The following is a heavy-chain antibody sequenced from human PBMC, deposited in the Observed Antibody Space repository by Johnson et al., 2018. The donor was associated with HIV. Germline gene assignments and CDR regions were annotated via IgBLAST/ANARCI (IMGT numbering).Heavy chain of an antibody. J-gene: IGHJ3*02. CDR2: IGTAGDT. CDR1: GFPFSSYD. CDR3: ARANSRGAEYSNLGAFDI. D-gene: IGHD6-6*01. Sequence: VQLVESGGGLVQPGGSLRLSCAASGFPFSSYDMHWVRQATGKGLEWVSAIGTAGDTYYPASVKGRSTIPRETAKTPLYLQMNSLRAGDTAVYYCARANSRGAEYSNLGAFDIWGQGTMVTVSS. V-gene: IGHV3-13*01.